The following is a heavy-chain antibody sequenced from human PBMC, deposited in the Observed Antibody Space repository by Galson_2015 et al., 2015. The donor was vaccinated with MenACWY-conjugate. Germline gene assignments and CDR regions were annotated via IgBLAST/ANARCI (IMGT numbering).Heavy chain of an antibody. V-gene: IGHV3-30*02. CDR3: AGGRAVAGGGHAIDY. CDR1: GFTFSSYG. D-gene: IGHD6-19*01. CDR2: IRYDGSNK. Sequence: SLRLSCAASGFTFSSYGMHWVRQAPGKGLEWVAFIRYDGSNKYYADSVKGRFTISRDNSKNTLYLQMNSLRAEDTAVYYCAGGRAVAGGGHAIDYWGQGTLVTVSS. J-gene: IGHJ4*02.